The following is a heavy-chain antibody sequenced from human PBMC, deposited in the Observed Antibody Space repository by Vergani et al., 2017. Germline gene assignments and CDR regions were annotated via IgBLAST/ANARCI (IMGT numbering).Heavy chain of an antibody. J-gene: IGHJ3*02. D-gene: IGHD2-2*01. CDR3: ARDRTSYCSSTSCYRDAFDI. CDR2: IYHSGRT. Sequence: QVQLQESGPGLVKPSGTLSLTCAVSGGSISSSNWWSWVRQPPGKGLEWIGEIYHSGRTNYNPSLKSRVTISVDKSKNQFSLKLSSVTAADTAVYYCARDRTSYCSSTSCYRDAFDIWGQGTMVTVSS. V-gene: IGHV4-4*02. CDR1: GGSISSSNW.